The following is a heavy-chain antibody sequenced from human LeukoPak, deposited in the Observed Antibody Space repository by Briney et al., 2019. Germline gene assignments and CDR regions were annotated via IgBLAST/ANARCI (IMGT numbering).Heavy chain of an antibody. J-gene: IGHJ6*03. CDR3: AKDLGAMDV. Sequence: PGGSLRLSCAASGFTFSSYWMSWVRQAPGKGLEWVANIKQDGSEKYYVDSVKGRFTISRDNSKNTLYLQMNSLRAEDTAVYYCAKDLGAMDVWGKGTTVTVSS. CDR2: IKQDGSEK. CDR1: GFTFSSYW. V-gene: IGHV3-7*03.